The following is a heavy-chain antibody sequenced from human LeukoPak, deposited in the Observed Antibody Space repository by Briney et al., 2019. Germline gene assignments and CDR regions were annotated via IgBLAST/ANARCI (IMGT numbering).Heavy chain of an antibody. CDR3: ARNPTAVTTSEF. J-gene: IGHJ4*02. Sequence: RGSLRLSCAASGFIFSSYSMNWVRQMPGKGLEWVAYISSSGSLIYYADTVKGRFTISRDDGKNSLFLQMNSLRAEDTAVYFCARNPTAVTTSEFWGPGTRVTVSS. CDR2: ISSSGSLI. D-gene: IGHD4-4*01. CDR1: GFIFSSYS. V-gene: IGHV3-48*01.